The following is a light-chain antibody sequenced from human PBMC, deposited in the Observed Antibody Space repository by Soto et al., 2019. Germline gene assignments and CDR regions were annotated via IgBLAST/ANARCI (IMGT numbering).Light chain of an antibody. V-gene: IGKV1-5*03. CDR3: QQHSDYPLT. CDR1: HSISDW. CDR2: KAS. Sequence: DLQMTQSPSTLSASVGDRVTITCRASHSISDWLAWYQQKPGKAPKLLIYKASTLEIGVPSRFSGSATGTEFTLTISSLQPDDFATYYCQQHSDYPLTVGGGTKVDSK. J-gene: IGKJ4*01.